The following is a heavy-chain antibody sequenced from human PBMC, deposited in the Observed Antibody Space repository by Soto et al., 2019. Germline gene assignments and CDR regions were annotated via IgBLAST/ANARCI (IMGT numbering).Heavy chain of an antibody. CDR1: GFTFSSYG. V-gene: IGHV3-30*18. D-gene: IGHD3-3*01. Sequence: QAGGSLRLSCAASGFTFSSYGMHWVRQAPGKGLEWVAVISYDGSNKYYADSVKGRFTISRDNSKNTLYLQMNSLRAEDTAVYYCAKAHESFVGMDVWGQGTTVTVSS. J-gene: IGHJ6*02. CDR2: ISYDGSNK. CDR3: AKAHESFVGMDV.